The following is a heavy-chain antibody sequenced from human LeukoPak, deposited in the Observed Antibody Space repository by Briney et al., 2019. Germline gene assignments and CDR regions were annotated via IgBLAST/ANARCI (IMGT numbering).Heavy chain of an antibody. CDR3: ARVFKGGYDP. J-gene: IGHJ5*02. V-gene: IGHV1-2*02. CDR1: GGTFSSYA. Sequence: ASVKVSCKASGGTFSSYAISWVRQAPGQGLEWMGWINPNSGGTNYAQKFQGRVTMTRDTSISTAYMELSRLRSDDTAVYYCARVFKGGYDPWGQGTLVTVSS. D-gene: IGHD5-12*01. CDR2: INPNSGGT.